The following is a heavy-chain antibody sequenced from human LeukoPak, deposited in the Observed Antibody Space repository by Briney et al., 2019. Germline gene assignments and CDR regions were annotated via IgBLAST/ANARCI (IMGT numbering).Heavy chain of an antibody. CDR3: ARGFDGGSYGVY. D-gene: IGHD1-26*01. Sequence: EXXXLXXAVYGGXXSGYYWSXIRQPPGKGLEWIGEINHSGSTNYNPSLTSRVTISVDTSKNQFSLKLSSVTAADTAVYYCARGFDGGSYGVYWGQGTLVTVSS. J-gene: IGHJ4*02. V-gene: IGHV4-34*01. CDR1: GGXXSGYY. CDR2: INHSGST.